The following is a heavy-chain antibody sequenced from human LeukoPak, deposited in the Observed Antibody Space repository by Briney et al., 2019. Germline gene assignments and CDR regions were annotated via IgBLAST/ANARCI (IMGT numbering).Heavy chain of an antibody. J-gene: IGHJ4*02. Sequence: SVKVSCKASGGTFSSYAISWVRQAPGQGLEWMGGIIPIFGTANYAQKFQGRVTITADKSTSTAYMELSSLRSEDTAVYYCARDFRDGYNCDYWGQGTLVTVSS. CDR2: IIPIFGTA. CDR3: ARDFRDGYNCDY. CDR1: GGTFSSYA. V-gene: IGHV1-69*06. D-gene: IGHD5-24*01.